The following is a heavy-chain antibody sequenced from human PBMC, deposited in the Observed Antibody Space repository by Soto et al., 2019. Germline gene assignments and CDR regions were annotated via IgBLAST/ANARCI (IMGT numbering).Heavy chain of an antibody. Sequence: PSETLSLTCTVSGGSLSSYYWTWIRQSPGKGLEWIGYIYYSGSTYYNPSLKSRVTISVDTSKNQFSLKLSSVTAADTAVYFCARDSTGYETYYYYGMDVWGQGTTVTVSS. D-gene: IGHD2-2*01. CDR3: ARDSTGYETYYYYGMDV. V-gene: IGHV4-59*12. CDR1: GGSLSSYY. CDR2: IYYSGST. J-gene: IGHJ6*02.